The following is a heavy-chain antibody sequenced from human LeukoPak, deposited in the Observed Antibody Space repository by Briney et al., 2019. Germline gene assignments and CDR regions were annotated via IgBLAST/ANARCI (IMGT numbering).Heavy chain of an antibody. D-gene: IGHD3-22*01. CDR2: ISYDGSNK. CDR1: GFTFSGYA. Sequence: GRSLRLSCAASGFTFSGYAMHWVRQAPGKGLEWVAVISYDGSNKYYADSVKGRFTISRDNSKNTLYLQMNSLRAEDTAVYYCARSLLDYYDSSGYLFWGQGTMVTVSS. J-gene: IGHJ3*01. V-gene: IGHV3-30-3*01. CDR3: ARSLLDYYDSSGYLF.